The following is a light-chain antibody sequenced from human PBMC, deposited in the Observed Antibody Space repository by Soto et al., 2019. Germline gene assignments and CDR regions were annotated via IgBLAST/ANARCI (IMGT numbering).Light chain of an antibody. J-gene: IGKJ4*01. CDR3: QQLNTYPLT. CDR1: QGISSY. Sequence: DIQLTQSPSFLSASVGDRVTITCRASQGISSYLAWYQQKPGKAPYLLIYAASTLQTGVPSRFSGSGSGTECTLTISSLQPEDFATYYCQQLNTYPLTFGGGTKVEIK. V-gene: IGKV1-9*01. CDR2: AAS.